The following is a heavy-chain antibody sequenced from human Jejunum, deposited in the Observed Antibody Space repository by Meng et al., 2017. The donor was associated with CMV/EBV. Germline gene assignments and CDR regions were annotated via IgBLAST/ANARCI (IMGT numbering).Heavy chain of an antibody. J-gene: IGHJ5*02. CDR1: GFTFSSYA. V-gene: IGHV3-23*03. CDR2: IYSGGSST. CDR3: AKKTGWFDP. Sequence: LSCAASGFTFSSYAMSWVRQAPGKGLEWVSVIYSGGSSTYYADSVKGRFTISRDNSKNTLYLQMNSLRAEDTAVYYCAKKTGWFDPWGQGTLVTVSS. D-gene: IGHD3-10*01.